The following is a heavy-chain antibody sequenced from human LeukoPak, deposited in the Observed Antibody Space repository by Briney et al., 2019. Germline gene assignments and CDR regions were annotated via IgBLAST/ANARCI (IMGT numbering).Heavy chain of an antibody. V-gene: IGHV3-30*03. CDR3: ARGEYYSDTSSYFDY. J-gene: IGHJ4*02. CDR1: RFTFSSYG. CDR2: ILYDGSNK. D-gene: IGHD3-22*01. Sequence: GGALRLSRPASRFTFSSYGMNWVRQAPGKGREGVAVILYDGSNKYYAGTVKGRFTISRGNSKNTLFVQKSSLRAEDTAVYYCARGEYYSDTSSYFDYWGQGTLVTVSS.